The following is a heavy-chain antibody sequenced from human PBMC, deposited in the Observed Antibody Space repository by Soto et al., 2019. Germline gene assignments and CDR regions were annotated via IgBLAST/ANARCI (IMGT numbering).Heavy chain of an antibody. Sequence: SVKVSCKASGGTFSSYAISWVRQAPGQGLEWMGGIIPIFGTANYAQKFQGRVTITADESTSTAYMELSSLRSEDTAVYYCASHFPLYYYYGMDVWGQGTTVTVSS. J-gene: IGHJ6*02. V-gene: IGHV1-69*13. D-gene: IGHD3-3*02. CDR2: IIPIFGTA. CDR1: GGTFSSYA. CDR3: ASHFPLYYYYGMDV.